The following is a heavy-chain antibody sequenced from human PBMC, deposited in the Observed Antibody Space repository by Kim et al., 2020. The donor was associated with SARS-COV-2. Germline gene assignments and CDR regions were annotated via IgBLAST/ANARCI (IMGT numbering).Heavy chain of an antibody. CDR3: AKNSKPIYYYGMDV. D-gene: IGHD2-15*01. CDR1: GFTFSSYA. V-gene: IGHV3-23*01. Sequence: GGSLRLSCAASGFTFSSYAMSWVRQAPGKGLEWVSAISGSGGSTYYADSVKGRFTISRDNSKNTLYRQMNSLRAEDTAVYYCAKNSKPIYYYGMDVWGQGTTVTVSS. CDR2: ISGSGGST. J-gene: IGHJ6*02.